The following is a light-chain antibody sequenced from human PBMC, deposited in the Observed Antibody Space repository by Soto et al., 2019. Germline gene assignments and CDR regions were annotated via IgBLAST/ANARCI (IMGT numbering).Light chain of an antibody. CDR1: SSDVGAYDY. V-gene: IGLV2-8*01. Sequence: QYLLTELSSACGSPGHSGTISCTGTSSDVGAYDYVSWYQQHPGKAPELIIYEVNQRPSGVPDRFSGSKSGNTASLTVSGLQAEDEADYYCNSYSGSSNFVVFGTGTKVTVL. J-gene: IGLJ1*01. CDR3: NSYSGSSNFVV. CDR2: EVN.